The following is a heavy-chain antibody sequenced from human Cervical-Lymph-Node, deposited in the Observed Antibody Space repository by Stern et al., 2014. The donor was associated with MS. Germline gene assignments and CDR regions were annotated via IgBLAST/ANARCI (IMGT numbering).Heavy chain of an antibody. CDR1: GYTFTGYS. CDR3: AREGVGWFDP. J-gene: IGHJ5*02. V-gene: IGHV1-2*06. CDR2: INPNSGGP. D-gene: IGHD2-15*01. Sequence: QVQLVQSGAEVKKPGASVKVSCKASGYTFTGYSMHWVRKSPGQGLEWMGRINPNSGGPTYAQKVKGRVTMTGEPSCSKASLARSRLRSDDTAVYYCAREGVGWFDPWGQGTLVTVSS.